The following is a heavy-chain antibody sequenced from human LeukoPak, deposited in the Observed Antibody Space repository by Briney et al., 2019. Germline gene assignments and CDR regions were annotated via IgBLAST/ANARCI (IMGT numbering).Heavy chain of an antibody. J-gene: IGHJ4*02. CDR3: ASRDGYNHPLNY. V-gene: IGHV4-39*01. CDR1: GGSISSSSYY. D-gene: IGHD5-24*01. Sequence: SETLSLTCTVPGGSISSSSYYWGWIRQPPGKGLEWIGSIYYSGSTYYNPSLKSRVTISVDTSKNQFSLKLSSVTAADTAVYYCASRDGYNHPLNYWGQGTLVTVSS. CDR2: IYYSGST.